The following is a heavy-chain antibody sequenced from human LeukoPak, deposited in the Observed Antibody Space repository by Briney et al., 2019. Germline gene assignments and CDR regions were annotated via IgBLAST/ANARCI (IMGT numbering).Heavy chain of an antibody. J-gene: IGHJ5*02. D-gene: IGHD3-22*01. V-gene: IGHV3-74*01. CDR1: GFTFSSYW. CDR3: AKDRVTMIVTGNWFDP. Sequence: GGSLRLSCAASGFTFSSYWMHWVRQAPGKGLVWVSRINSDGSSTSYADSVKGRFTISRDNSKNTLYLQMNSLRAEDTAVYYCAKDRVTMIVTGNWFDPWGQGTLVTVSS. CDR2: INSDGSST.